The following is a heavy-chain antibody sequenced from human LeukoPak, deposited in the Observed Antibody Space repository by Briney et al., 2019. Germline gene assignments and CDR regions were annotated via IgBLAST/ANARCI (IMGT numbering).Heavy chain of an antibody. V-gene: IGHV3-23*01. D-gene: IGHD6-13*01. J-gene: IGHJ4*02. CDR1: GFTFSSYA. CDR3: AKDKTGSSWENYFDY. Sequence: PGGSLRLSCAASGFTFSSYAMSWVRQAPVKVLEWVSAISGSGGSTYYADSVKGRFTISRDNSKNTLYLQMNSLRAEDTAVYYCAKDKTGSSWENYFDYWGQGTLVTVSS. CDR2: ISGSGGST.